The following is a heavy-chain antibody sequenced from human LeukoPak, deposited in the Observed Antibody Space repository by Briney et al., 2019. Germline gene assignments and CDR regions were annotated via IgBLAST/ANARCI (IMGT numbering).Heavy chain of an antibody. D-gene: IGHD4-11*01. V-gene: IGHV4-4*07. CDR2: FYISGST. Sequence: SETLSLTCTVSGGSISSYYWSWIRQPAGKGLEWIGRFYISGSTNYNPSLKSRVTMSVDTSKNQFSLRLNSVTAADTAVYYGAGDFLLQSEGLFDYWGQGTLATVSS. CDR3: AGDFLLQSEGLFDY. CDR1: GGSISSYY. J-gene: IGHJ4*02.